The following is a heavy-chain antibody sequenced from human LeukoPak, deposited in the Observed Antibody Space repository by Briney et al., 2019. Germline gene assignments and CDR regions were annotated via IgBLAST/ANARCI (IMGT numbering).Heavy chain of an antibody. J-gene: IGHJ4*02. V-gene: IGHV4-34*01. CDR1: GGSFSGYY. D-gene: IGHD6-19*01. CDR3: ARGQWLDRFDY. Sequence: SETLSLTCAVYGGSFSGYYWSWIRQPPGKGLEWIGEINHSGSTNYNPSLKSRVTISVDTSKNQFSLKLSSVTAADTAVYYCARGQWLDRFDYWGQGTLVTVS. CDR2: INHSGST.